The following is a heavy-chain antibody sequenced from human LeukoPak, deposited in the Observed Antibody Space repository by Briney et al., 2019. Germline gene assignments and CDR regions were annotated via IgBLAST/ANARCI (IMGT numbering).Heavy chain of an antibody. CDR3: ARDRILYY. CDR1: GGSISSYY. CDR2: IYYSGST. J-gene: IGHJ4*02. Sequence: SETLSLTCTVSGGSISSYYGSWIRQPPGKGLEWVGYIYYSGSTNYNPSPRSRLTISVDTSKTQFSLKLRSVTAADTAVYYCARDRILYYWGQGTLVTVSS. D-gene: IGHD3-3*02. V-gene: IGHV4-59*01.